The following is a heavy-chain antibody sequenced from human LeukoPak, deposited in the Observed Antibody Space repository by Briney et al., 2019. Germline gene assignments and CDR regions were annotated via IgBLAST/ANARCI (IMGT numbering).Heavy chain of an antibody. CDR2: IYHSGST. CDR3: ARRKSTRGYSYGSWYYFDY. CDR1: GYSISSGYY. Sequence: SETLSLTCAVSGYSISSGYYWGWIRQPPGKGLEWIGSIYHSGSTSYNPSLKSRVTISVDTSKNQFSLKLSSVTAADTAVYYCARRKSTRGYSYGSWYYFDYWGQGTLVTVSS. V-gene: IGHV4-38-2*01. D-gene: IGHD5-18*01. J-gene: IGHJ4*02.